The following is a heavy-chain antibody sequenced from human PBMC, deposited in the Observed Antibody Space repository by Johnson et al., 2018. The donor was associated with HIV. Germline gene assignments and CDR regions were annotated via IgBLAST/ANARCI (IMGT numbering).Heavy chain of an antibody. Sequence: QVQLVESGGDLVQPGGSLRFSCAASGFTFSDYYMSWIRQAPGEGLEWISYISSGGGSILYADSVKDRFTISRDNAQNPLFLQMNSLRAEDTAVYYCSGGKWGVGANAFDVWGQGTMVTVSS. CDR3: SGGKWGVGANAFDV. D-gene: IGHD1-26*01. CDR2: ISSGGGSI. V-gene: IGHV3-11*04. J-gene: IGHJ3*01. CDR1: GFTFSDYY.